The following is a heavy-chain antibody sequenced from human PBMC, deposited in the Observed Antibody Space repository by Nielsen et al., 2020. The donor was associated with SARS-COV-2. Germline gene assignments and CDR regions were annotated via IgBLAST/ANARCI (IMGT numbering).Heavy chain of an antibody. J-gene: IGHJ5*02. Sequence: SETLSLTCTVSGGSISSYYWSWIRQPPGKGLEWIGSISYSGSTNYNPSLKSRVTISVDKSKNQFSLRVTSVTAADTAVYYCARLLTDSWSYFRFDPWGQGTLVTVSS. V-gene: IGHV4-59*12. CDR3: ARLLTDSWSYFRFDP. CDR1: GGSISSYY. CDR2: ISYSGST. D-gene: IGHD1-26*01.